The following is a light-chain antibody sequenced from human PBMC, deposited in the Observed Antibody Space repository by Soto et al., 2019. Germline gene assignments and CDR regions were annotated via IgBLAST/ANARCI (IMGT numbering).Light chain of an antibody. V-gene: IGKV3-15*01. J-gene: IGKJ1*01. CDR1: QSVSSN. CDR3: QQYNNWPTWT. Sequence: EIVLTQSPATLSLSPGERATPSCRASQSVSSNLAWYQQKPGQAPRLLIYGASTRATGIPARFSGSGSGTEFTLTISSLQSEDFAVYYCQQYNNWPTWTFGQGTKVDIK. CDR2: GAS.